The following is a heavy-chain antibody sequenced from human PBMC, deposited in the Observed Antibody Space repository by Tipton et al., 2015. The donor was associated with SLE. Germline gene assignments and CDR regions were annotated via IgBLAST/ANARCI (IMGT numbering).Heavy chain of an antibody. V-gene: IGHV4-30-2*01. J-gene: IGHJ4*02. CDR3: AREVGSGYNLYFDY. D-gene: IGHD5-24*01. CDR1: GDSISSGDFY. Sequence: TLSLTCTVSGDSISSGDFYWSWIRQPPGKGLEWIGFIYPVGTTYYNPSLKSRVTISLDRSKNQFSLNLTSMTGADTAVYYCAREVGSGYNLYFDYWGQGILVTVSS. CDR2: IYPVGTT.